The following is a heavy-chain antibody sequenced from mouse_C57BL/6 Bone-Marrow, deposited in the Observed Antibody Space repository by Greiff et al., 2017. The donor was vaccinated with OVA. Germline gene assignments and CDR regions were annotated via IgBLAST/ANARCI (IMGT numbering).Heavy chain of an antibody. D-gene: IGHD2-1*01. CDR2: IDPETGDT. CDR3: TSYGNFDY. J-gene: IGHJ2*01. CDR1: CFTFTDYY. Sequence: EVPLPQSGAVLVRPGASVKFSCTSSCFTFTDYYMPLVHQTPDPFLAWIGCIDPETGDTEYASKFQGKATITADTSSNTAYLQLSSLTSEDTAVYYCTSYGNFDYWGQGTTLTVSS. V-gene: IGHV14-4*01.